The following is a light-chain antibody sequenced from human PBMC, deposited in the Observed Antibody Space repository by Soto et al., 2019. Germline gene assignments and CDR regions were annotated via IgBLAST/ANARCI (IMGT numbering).Light chain of an antibody. Sequence: DSQLTQSPSFLSASVGVRVTITCRASQSISSWLAWYQQKPGKAPNLLLFGAKTLQSGVPSRFSGRGYGTDFTLTITTLQPEDVGIYYCQQCHAPPLTFGQGTRLEI. J-gene: IGKJ5*01. V-gene: IGKV1-39*01. CDR3: QQCHAPPLT. CDR1: QSISSW. CDR2: GAK.